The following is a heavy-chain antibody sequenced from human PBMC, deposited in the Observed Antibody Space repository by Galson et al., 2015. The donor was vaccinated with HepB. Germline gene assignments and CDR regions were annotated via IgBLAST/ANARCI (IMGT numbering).Heavy chain of an antibody. Sequence: SLRLSCAASGFTFSNYGMHWVRQAPGKGLEWVAVISYDGSNKYSADSVKGRFTISRDNSKNTLYLQMNSLRAEDTAVYFCAKTYSDGWALIDYWGQGTLVTVSS. CDR1: GFTFSNYG. V-gene: IGHV3-30*18. CDR3: AKTYSDGWALIDY. D-gene: IGHD6-19*01. CDR2: ISYDGSNK. J-gene: IGHJ4*02.